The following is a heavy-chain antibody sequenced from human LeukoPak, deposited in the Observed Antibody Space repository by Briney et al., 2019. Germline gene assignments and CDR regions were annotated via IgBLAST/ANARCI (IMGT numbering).Heavy chain of an antibody. CDR2: ISASGGST. V-gene: IGHV3-23*01. J-gene: IGHJ4*02. D-gene: IGHD1-26*01. Sequence: VQPGGSLRLSCAASGFTFNTYAMTWVRQAPGKGLEWVSAISASGGSTYYADSVKGRFTISRDNSKNTLYLQMNSLRSEDTAVYYCAKDQSHTGSYCPSDYWGQGALVTVSS. CDR3: AKDQSHTGSYCPSDY. CDR1: GFTFNTYA.